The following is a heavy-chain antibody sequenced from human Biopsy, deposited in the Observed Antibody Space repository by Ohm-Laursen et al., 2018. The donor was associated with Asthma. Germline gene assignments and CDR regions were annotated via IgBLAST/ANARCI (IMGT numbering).Heavy chain of an antibody. D-gene: IGHD3-3*02. CDR2: IKHDGTEK. V-gene: IGHV3-7*01. CDR3: ARTFHFWSPYHAEHYQL. CDR1: GFTFGDYW. J-gene: IGHJ1*01. Sequence: SLRLSCAAPGFTFGDYWMSWVRQVPGKGLEWVANIKHDGTEKNHVDSLKGRFTISRDNAKNSLYLQMNSLRAEDTAVYYCARTFHFWSPYHAEHYQLRGQGTLVTVPS.